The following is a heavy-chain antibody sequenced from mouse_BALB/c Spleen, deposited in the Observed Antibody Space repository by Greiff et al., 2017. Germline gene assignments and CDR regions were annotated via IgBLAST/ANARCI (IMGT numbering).Heavy chain of an antibody. Sequence: VQLQQPGAELVMPGASVKMSCKASGYTFTDYWMHWVKQRPGQGLEWIGAIDTSDSYTSYNQKFKGKATLTVDESSSTAYMQLSSLTSEDSAVYYCAILWLRRRGDYWGQGTTLTVSS. CDR3: AILWLRRRGDY. D-gene: IGHD2-2*01. V-gene: IGHV1-69*01. CDR2: IDTSDSYT. CDR1: GYTFTDYW. J-gene: IGHJ2*01.